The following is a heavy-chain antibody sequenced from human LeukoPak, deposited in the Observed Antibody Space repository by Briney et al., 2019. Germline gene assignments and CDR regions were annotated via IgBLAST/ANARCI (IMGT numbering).Heavy chain of an antibody. Sequence: GGSLRLSCAASGFTFSSYSMNWVRQAPGKGLEWVSSISSSSSYIYYADSVKGRFTISRDNAKNSLYLQMNSLRAEDTAVYYCAGDSTNSYYDFWSGYGYYYYYMDVWGKGTTVTVSS. J-gene: IGHJ6*03. CDR3: AGDSTNSYYDFWSGYGYYYYYMDV. V-gene: IGHV3-21*01. CDR2: ISSSSSYI. D-gene: IGHD3-3*01. CDR1: GFTFSSYS.